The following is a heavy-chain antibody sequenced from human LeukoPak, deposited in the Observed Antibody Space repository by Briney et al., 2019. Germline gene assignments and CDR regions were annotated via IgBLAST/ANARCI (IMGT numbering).Heavy chain of an antibody. V-gene: IGHV4-39*01. CDR1: GGSISSRSYH. D-gene: IGHD6-25*01. Sequence: PSETLSLTCTVSGGSISSRSYHWGWIRQPPGKGLEWIGSIYYSGTTYYNPSLKSRVTISVDTSKNQFSLKLSSVTAADTAVYYCARHGSYSSATGLVDYWGQGTLVTVSS. J-gene: IGHJ4*02. CDR3: ARHGSYSSATGLVDY. CDR2: IYYSGTT.